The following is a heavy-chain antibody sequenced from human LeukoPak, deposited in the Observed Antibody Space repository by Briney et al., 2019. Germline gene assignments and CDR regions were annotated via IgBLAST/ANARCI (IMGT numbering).Heavy chain of an antibody. V-gene: IGHV4-39*01. D-gene: IGHD6-19*01. J-gene: IGHJ4*02. CDR3: ASLAVAGLSEGY. Sequence: SETLSLTCTVSGGSICSDSYNWAWIRQPPGTGLEWIASIYYSGSTYYNPSLKSRVTISVDTSRNQFSLKLSSVTAADTAVYYCASLAVAGLSEGYWGQGTLVIVSS. CDR2: IYYSGST. CDR1: GGSICSDSYN.